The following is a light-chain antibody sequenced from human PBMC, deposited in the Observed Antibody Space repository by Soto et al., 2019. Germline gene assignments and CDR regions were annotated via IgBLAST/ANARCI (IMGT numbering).Light chain of an antibody. CDR1: SSDVGTYNL. CDR2: EGS. Sequence: QSALTQPASVSGSPGQSITISCTGTSSDVGTYNLVSWYQQHPGNAPRLMIYEGSKRPSGVSNRFSGSKSGTSASLAITGLRSDDEADYYCATWDDDLYTPIIGGGTKVTVL. V-gene: IGLV2-14*02. J-gene: IGLJ2*01. CDR3: ATWDDDLYTPI.